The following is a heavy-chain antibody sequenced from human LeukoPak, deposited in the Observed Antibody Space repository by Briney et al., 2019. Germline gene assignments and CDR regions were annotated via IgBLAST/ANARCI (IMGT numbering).Heavy chain of an antibody. Sequence: GGSLRPSCATSGFVFSSYAMSWVRQAPGKGLEWVSTIGSSNGDTHYADSVKGRFTISRDNSKNTLFLQMNSLRAEDTAVYYCAKYYSTSGSSGGRVFDYWGQGTLVTVSS. J-gene: IGHJ4*02. CDR1: GFVFSSYA. CDR3: AKYYSTSGSSGGRVFDY. CDR2: IGSSNGDT. V-gene: IGHV3-23*01. D-gene: IGHD3-10*01.